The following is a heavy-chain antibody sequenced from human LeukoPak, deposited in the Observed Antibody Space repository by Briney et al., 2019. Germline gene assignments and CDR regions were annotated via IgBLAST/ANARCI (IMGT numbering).Heavy chain of an antibody. V-gene: IGHV4-34*01. J-gene: IGHJ4*02. D-gene: IGHD6-19*01. Sequence: SETLSLTCAVYGGSFSGYYWSWLRQPPGKGLEWIGEINHSGRTNYNRSRKSRVTISVDTSKNQFSLKLSSVTAADTAVYYCARGRVAVAGTLFDYWGQGTLVTVSS. CDR3: ARGRVAVAGTLFDY. CDR1: GGSFSGYY. CDR2: INHSGRT.